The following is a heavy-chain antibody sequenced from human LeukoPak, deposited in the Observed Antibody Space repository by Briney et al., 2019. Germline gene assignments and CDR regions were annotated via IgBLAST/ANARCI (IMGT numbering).Heavy chain of an antibody. Sequence: GGSLRLSCAASGFTVSNNYMSWVRQAPGKGLEWVSVIYSGGSTYYADSVKGRFTISRDNSKNTLYLQMNSLRAEDTAVYYCARSGRAGTYCSSTSCYIGGYWGQGTLVTVSS. V-gene: IGHV3-53*01. CDR2: IYSGGST. CDR1: GFTVSNNY. D-gene: IGHD2-2*02. J-gene: IGHJ4*02. CDR3: ARSGRAGTYCSSTSCYIGGY.